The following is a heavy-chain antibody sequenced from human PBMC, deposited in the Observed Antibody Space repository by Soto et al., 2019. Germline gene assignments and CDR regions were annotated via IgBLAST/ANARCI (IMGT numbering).Heavy chain of an antibody. CDR1: GFTFSSYA. CDR3: ARDPGYSSSWPHFDY. J-gene: IGHJ4*02. V-gene: IGHV3-30-3*01. CDR2: ISYDGTNK. D-gene: IGHD6-13*01. Sequence: QVQLVESGGGVVQPGRSLRLSCAASGFTFSSYAMHWVRQAPGKGLEWVAVISYDGTNKYYADSVKGRFIISRDNSKNTLFLQMNSLRPEDTAVYYCARDPGYSSSWPHFDYWGQGILVTVSS.